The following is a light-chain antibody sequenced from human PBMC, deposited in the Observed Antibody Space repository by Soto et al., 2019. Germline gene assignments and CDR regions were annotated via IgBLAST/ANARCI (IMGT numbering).Light chain of an antibody. CDR2: DVS. J-gene: IGLJ2*01. Sequence: QSALTQPRSVSGSPGQSVKISCTGTSSDVGGYNYVSWYQHHPGKAPKLMIYDVSKRPSGVPDRFSGSTSGNTASLTISGLQAEDEADYYCCSYAGSYTLIFGGGTKVTVL. CDR1: SSDVGGYNY. CDR3: CSYAGSYTLI. V-gene: IGLV2-11*01.